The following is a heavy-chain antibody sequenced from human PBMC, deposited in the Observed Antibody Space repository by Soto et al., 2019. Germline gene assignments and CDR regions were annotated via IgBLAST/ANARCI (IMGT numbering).Heavy chain of an antibody. J-gene: IGHJ4*02. CDR3: AKDQFMEMATIGFDY. V-gene: IGHV3-23*01. Sequence: GGSLRLSCAASGFTFSSYSMNWVRQTPGKGLEWVSAISSSGGSTYYADSVKGRFTISRDNSKNTLYLQMNSLRAEDTAVYYCAKDQFMEMATIGFDYWGQGTLVTVSS. CDR1: GFTFSSYS. D-gene: IGHD5-12*01. CDR2: ISSSGGST.